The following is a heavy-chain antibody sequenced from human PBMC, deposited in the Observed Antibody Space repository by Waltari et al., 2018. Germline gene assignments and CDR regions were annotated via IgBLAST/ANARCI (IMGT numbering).Heavy chain of an antibody. CDR2: INHSGST. J-gene: IGHJ5*02. CDR1: GGSFSGYY. Sequence: QVQLQQWGAGLLKPSETLSLTCAVYGGSFSGYYWSWIRQPPGKGLEWIGEINHSGSTNYNPSLKSRVTISVDTSKNQVSLKLSSVTAADTAVYYCARAKRFLEWYWGWFDPWGQGTLVTVSS. V-gene: IGHV4-34*01. CDR3: ARAKRFLEWYWGWFDP. D-gene: IGHD3-3*01.